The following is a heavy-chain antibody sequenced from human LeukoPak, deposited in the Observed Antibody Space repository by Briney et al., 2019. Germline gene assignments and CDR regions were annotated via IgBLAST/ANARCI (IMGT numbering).Heavy chain of an antibody. CDR3: AREGKEQQLVPGFFDY. CDR1: GFTFSSYS. V-gene: IGHV3-21*01. Sequence: TAGGSLRLSCAASGFTFSSYSMNWVRQAPGKGLEWVSSISSSSSYIYYADSVKGRFTISRDNAKNSLYLQMNSLRAEDTAVYYCAREGKEQQLVPGFFDYWGQGTLVTVSS. D-gene: IGHD6-13*01. CDR2: ISSSSSYI. J-gene: IGHJ4*02.